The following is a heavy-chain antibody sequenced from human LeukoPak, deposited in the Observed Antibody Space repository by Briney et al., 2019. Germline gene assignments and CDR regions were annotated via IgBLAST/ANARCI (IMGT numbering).Heavy chain of an antibody. D-gene: IGHD1-26*01. J-gene: IGHJ4*02. Sequence: SETLSLTCAVYGGSFSGYYWSWIRQPPGKGPEWIGEINHSGSTNYNPSLKSRVTISVDTSKNQFSLKLSSVTAADTAVYYCARGLWGATTLFKLWGQGTLVTVSS. V-gene: IGHV4-34*01. CDR2: INHSGST. CDR3: ARGLWGATTLFKL. CDR1: GGSFSGYY.